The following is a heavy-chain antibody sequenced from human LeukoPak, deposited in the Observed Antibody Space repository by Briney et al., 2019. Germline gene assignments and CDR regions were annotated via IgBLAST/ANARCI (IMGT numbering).Heavy chain of an antibody. D-gene: IGHD6-19*01. CDR1: GFTFSSYG. V-gene: IGHV3-33*06. J-gene: IGHJ4*02. Sequence: SGGSLRLSCAASGFTFSSYGMHWVRQAPGKGLEWVAVIWYDGSNKYYADSVKGRFTISRDNSKNTLYLQMNSLRAEDTAVYYCAKDQGGWYALDHWGQGTLVTVSS. CDR2: IWYDGSNK. CDR3: AKDQGGWYALDH.